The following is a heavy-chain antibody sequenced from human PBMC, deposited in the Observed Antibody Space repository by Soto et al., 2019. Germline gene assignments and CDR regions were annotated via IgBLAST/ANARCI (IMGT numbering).Heavy chain of an antibody. V-gene: IGHV1-69*12. CDR2: IIPIFGTA. D-gene: IGHD2-2*01. CDR1: GGTFSSYA. J-gene: IGHJ6*02. Sequence: QVQLVQSGAEVKKPGSSVKVSCKASGGTFSSYAISWVRQAPGQGLEWMGGIIPIFGTANYAQKFQGRVTITADESTSTAYMELSSLRSEDTAVYYCARDQVVLVPAADPVYSYYGMDVWGQGTTVTVSS. CDR3: ARDQVVLVPAADPVYSYYGMDV.